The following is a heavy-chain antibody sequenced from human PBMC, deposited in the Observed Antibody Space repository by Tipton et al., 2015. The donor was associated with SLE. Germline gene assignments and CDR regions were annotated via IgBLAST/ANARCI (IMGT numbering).Heavy chain of an antibody. Sequence: SEKYYVDSVKGRFTISRDNAKNSLYVQMNSLRAEDTAMYYCARDAEDAAQEYWGRGTLVTVSA. CDR3: ARDAEDAAQEY. V-gene: IGHV3-7*03. CDR2: SEK. D-gene: IGHD2-15*01. J-gene: IGHJ4*02.